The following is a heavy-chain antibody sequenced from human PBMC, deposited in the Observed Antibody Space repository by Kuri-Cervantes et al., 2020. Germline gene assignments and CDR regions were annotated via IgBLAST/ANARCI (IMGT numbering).Heavy chain of an antibody. J-gene: IGHJ6*02. CDR1: GFTFDDYG. D-gene: IGHD3-3*01. Sequence: GESLKISCAASGFTFDDYGMSWVRQAPGKGLEWVSGLNWSGGSTAYADSVKGRFTISRDNAKNSLYLQMNSLRAEDTAVYYCAKDQWRFLEWYYYGMDVWGQGTTVTVSS. CDR3: AKDQWRFLEWYYYGMDV. CDR2: LNWSGGST. V-gene: IGHV3-20*04.